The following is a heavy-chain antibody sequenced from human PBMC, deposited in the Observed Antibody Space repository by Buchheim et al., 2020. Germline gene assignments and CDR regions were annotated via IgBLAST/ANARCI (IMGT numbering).Heavy chain of an antibody. CDR2: ISYDGSNK. J-gene: IGHJ5*02. CDR1: GFTFSSYA. Sequence: QVQLVESGGGVVQPGRSLRLSCAASGFTFSSYAMHWVRQAPGKGLEWVAVISYDGSNKYYADSVKGRFTILRDNSKNTLYLQMNSLRAEDTAVYYCARDGANYYGSGSYGWFDPWGQGTL. D-gene: IGHD3-10*01. CDR3: ARDGANYYGSGSYGWFDP. V-gene: IGHV3-30*04.